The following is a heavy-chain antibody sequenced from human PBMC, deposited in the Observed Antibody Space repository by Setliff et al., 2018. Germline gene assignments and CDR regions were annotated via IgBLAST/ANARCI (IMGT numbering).Heavy chain of an antibody. V-gene: IGHV3-23*01. CDR3: AKAGGSGFGMDYLDP. J-gene: IGHJ5*02. Sequence: HPGGSLRLSCATSGFTFNHFAMAWVRQAPGKGLEWVSIISGDSSFTNYADSVRGRATIFRDSSGNNVYLHMNSLTAADSAMYYCAKAGGSGFGMDYLDPWGQGTLVTVSS. D-gene: IGHD3-3*01. CDR2: ISGDSSFT. CDR1: GFTFNHFA.